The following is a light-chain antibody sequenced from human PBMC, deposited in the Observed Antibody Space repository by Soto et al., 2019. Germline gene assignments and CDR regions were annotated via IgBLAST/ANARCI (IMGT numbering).Light chain of an antibody. J-gene: IGKJ1*01. CDR3: LQHYSWPWT. V-gene: IGKV3D-15*01. CDR2: GAS. Sequence: EIVLTQSPGTLSVSPGDRVNLSCRASQSISINLAWYQHKPGQAPRLLIHGASTRATGIPARISGSGSGTEFTLIISSLQSEDSGVYYCLQHYSWPWTFGQGTKVEIK. CDR1: QSISIN.